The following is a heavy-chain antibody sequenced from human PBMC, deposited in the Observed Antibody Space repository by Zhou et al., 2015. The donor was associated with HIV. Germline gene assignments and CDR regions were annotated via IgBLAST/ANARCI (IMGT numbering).Heavy chain of an antibody. CDR2: ISAYNGNT. CDR1: GYTFTSYG. V-gene: IGHV1-18*01. J-gene: IGHJ6*02. D-gene: IGHD2-2*01. Sequence: QVQLVQSGAEVKKPGASVKVSCKASGYTFTSYGISWVRQAPGQGLEWMGWISAYNGNTNYAQKLQGRVTMTTDTSTSTAYMELRSLRSDDTAVYYCARDEVLVVPGAYKSTYYYYGMDVWGQGTTVTVSS. CDR3: ARDEVLVVPGAYKSTYYYYGMDV.